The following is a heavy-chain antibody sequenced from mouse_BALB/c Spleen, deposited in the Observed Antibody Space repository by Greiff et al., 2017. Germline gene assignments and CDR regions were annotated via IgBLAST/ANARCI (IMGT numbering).Heavy chain of an antibody. D-gene: IGHD2-3*01. CDR1: GFAFSSYD. J-gene: IGHJ3*01. V-gene: IGHV5-12-1*01. CDR3: ARHGDDGPWFAY. CDR2: ISSGGGST. Sequence: EVKLMESGGGLVKPGGSLKLSCAASGFAFSSYDMSWVRQTPEKRLEWVAYISSGGGSTYYPDTVKGRFTISRDNAKNTLYLQMSSLKSEDTAMYYCARHGDDGPWFAYWGQGTLVTVSA.